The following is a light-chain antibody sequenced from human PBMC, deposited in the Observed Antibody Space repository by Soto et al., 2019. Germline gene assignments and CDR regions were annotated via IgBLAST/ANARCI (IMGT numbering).Light chain of an antibody. CDR2: NSS. CDR3: QQSYSTPWT. CDR1: QSVRSNY. J-gene: IGKJ1*01. Sequence: EIVLTQSPGTLSLSPGERATLSCRASQSVRSNYLAWYQQKPGQAPRLLIYNSSTRATGIPDRFSGSGSGTDFTLTISSLQPEDFATYYCQQSYSTPWTFGQGTKVEIK. V-gene: IGKV3D-20*02.